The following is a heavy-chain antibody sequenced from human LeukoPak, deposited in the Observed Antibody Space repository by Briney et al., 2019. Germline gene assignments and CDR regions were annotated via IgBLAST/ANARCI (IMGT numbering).Heavy chain of an antibody. Sequence: GGSLRLSCAASGIIFSSYAMSWVRQAPGKGLEWVAVISYDGSNKYYADSVKGRFTISRDNSKNTLYLQMNSLRAEDTAVYYCAKEVPSYYDILTGYYIPTPNFDYWGQGTLVTVSS. V-gene: IGHV3-30*04. CDR2: ISYDGSNK. CDR3: AKEVPSYYDILTGYYIPTPNFDY. D-gene: IGHD3-9*01. J-gene: IGHJ4*02. CDR1: GIIFSSYA.